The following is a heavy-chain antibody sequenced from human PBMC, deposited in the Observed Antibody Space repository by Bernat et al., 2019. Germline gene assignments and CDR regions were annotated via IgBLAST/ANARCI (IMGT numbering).Heavy chain of an antibody. CDR2: INPNSGGT. CDR1: GYTFTGYY. J-gene: IGHJ3*02. D-gene: IGHD3-16*01. CDR3: AGGGDLGWGAFDI. V-gene: IGHV1-2*06. Sequence: QVQLVQSGAEVKKPGASVKVSCKASGYTFTGYYMHWVRQAPGQGLGWMGRINPNSGGTNYAQKFQGRVTMTRDTSISTAYMELGRLRPEDTAGYYCAGGGDLGWGAFDIWGQGTMVTVSS.